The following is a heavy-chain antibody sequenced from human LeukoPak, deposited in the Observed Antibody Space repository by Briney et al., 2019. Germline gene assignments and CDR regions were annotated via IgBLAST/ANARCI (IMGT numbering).Heavy chain of an antibody. CDR3: ARDSDSGYGPFAS. V-gene: IGHV4-34*01. J-gene: IGHJ4*02. CDR1: GGSFSGYY. D-gene: IGHD5-12*01. CDR2: INHSGST. Sequence: SETLSLTCAVYGGSFSGYYWSWIRQPPGKGLEWIGEINHSGSTNYNPSLKSRVTISVDTSKNQFSLKLSSVTAADTAVYYCARDSDSGYGPFASWGQGTLVTVSS.